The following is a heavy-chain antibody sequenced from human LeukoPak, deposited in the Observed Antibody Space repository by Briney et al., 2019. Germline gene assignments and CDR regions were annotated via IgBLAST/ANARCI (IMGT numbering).Heavy chain of an antibody. Sequence: PSETLSLTCTVSGGSISSSSYYWRWIRQPAGTGLEWIGRIYTSGSTNYNPSLKRRVTMAVDTYKNQFSLKLSSVTAADTAVYYCAKQYNSGWSDAFDIWGQGTMVSVSS. CDR1: GGSISSSSYY. CDR2: IYTSGST. V-gene: IGHV4-61*02. D-gene: IGHD6-19*01. CDR3: AKQYNSGWSDAFDI. J-gene: IGHJ3*02.